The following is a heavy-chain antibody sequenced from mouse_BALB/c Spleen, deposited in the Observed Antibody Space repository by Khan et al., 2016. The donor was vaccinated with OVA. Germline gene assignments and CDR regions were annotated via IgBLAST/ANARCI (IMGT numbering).Heavy chain of an antibody. CDR3: ARGDGYYVYFDY. Sequence: QVQLKQSGPELVKPGASVKMSCKASGYTFTYYVITWVKQSTGQGLEWIGEIYPGSDNAYYTERFKGQATLTADTSSNTTHMQLSSLTSEDSAVYFCARGDGYYVYFDYWGQGTTRTVSS. V-gene: IGHV1-77*01. J-gene: IGHJ2*01. CDR2: IYPGSDNA. CDR1: GYTFTYYV. D-gene: IGHD2-3*01.